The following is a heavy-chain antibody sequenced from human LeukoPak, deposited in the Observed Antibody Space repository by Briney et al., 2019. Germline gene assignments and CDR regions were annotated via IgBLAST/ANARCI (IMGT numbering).Heavy chain of an antibody. CDR1: GGSISSGSYY. CDR2: IYTSGGT. Sequence: PSQTLSLTCTVSGGSISSGSYYWSWIRQPAGKGLEWIGRIYTSGGTNYNPSLKSRVTISVDTSKNQFSLKLSSVTAADTAVYYCARERTSDTAIDYWGQGTLVTVSS. J-gene: IGHJ4*02. V-gene: IGHV4-61*02. CDR3: ARERTSDTAIDY. D-gene: IGHD5-18*01.